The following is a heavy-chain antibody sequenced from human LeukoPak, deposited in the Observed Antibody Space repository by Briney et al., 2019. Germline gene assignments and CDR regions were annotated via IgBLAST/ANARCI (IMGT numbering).Heavy chain of an antibody. D-gene: IGHD5-18*01. CDR3: ARGDTSMLPGYYGMDV. CDR1: GYTFTGYY. Sequence: ASVKVSCKASGYTFTGYYMHWGRQAPGQGLEWMGWINPNSGGINYAQKFQGRVTMTRDTPISTAYMELSRLRSDDPAVYYCARGDTSMLPGYYGMDVWGQGTTVTVSS. V-gene: IGHV1-2*02. CDR2: INPNSGGI. J-gene: IGHJ6*02.